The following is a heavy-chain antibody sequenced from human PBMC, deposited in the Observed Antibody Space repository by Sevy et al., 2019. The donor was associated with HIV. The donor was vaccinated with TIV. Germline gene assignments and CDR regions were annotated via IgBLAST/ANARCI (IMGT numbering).Heavy chain of an antibody. CDR3: VRGYWDFRH. Sequence: ASVKVSCKASGYTFTNYAIHWVRQAPGQRLEWVGWINAGSGYTKFSQKFEDRVSITRDTSATTAYMELSSLGSQDTAVYYCVRGYWDFRHWGQGTLVTVSS. D-gene: IGHD2-8*02. V-gene: IGHV1-3*01. CDR1: GYTFTNYA. CDR2: INAGSGYT. J-gene: IGHJ1*01.